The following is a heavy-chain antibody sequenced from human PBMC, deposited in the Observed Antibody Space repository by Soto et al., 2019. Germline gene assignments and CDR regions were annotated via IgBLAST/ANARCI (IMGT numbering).Heavy chain of an antibody. J-gene: IGHJ4*02. V-gene: IGHV3-48*01. CDR3: ARDLRQWELLGYFDY. CDR2: ISSSSSTI. D-gene: IGHD1-26*01. CDR1: GFTFSSYS. Sequence: PGGSLRLSCAASGFTFSSYSMNWVRQAPGKGLEWVSYISSSSSTIYYADSVKGRFTISRDKAKNSLYLQMNSLRGEDTAVYYCARDLRQWELLGYFDYWGQGTLVTVSS.